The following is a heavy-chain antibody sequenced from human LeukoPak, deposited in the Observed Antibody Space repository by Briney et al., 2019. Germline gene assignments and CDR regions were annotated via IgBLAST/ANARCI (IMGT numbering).Heavy chain of an antibody. V-gene: IGHV1-2*06. CDR1: GCTFTGYY. CDR3: ARGGEWLVRKEFDY. J-gene: IGHJ4*02. Sequence: ASVKVSCKASGCTFTGYYMHWVRQAPGQGLEWMGRINPNSGGTNYAQKFQGRVTMTRDTSISTAYMELSRLRSDDTAVYYCARGGEWLVRKEFDYWGQGTLVTVSS. D-gene: IGHD6-19*01. CDR2: INPNSGGT.